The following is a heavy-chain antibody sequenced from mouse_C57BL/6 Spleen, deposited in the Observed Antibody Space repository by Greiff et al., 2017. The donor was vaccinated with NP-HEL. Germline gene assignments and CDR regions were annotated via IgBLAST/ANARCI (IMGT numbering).Heavy chain of an antibody. V-gene: IGHV1-7*01. CDR1: GYTFTSYW. J-gene: IGHJ2*01. CDR2: INPSSGYT. CDR3: ARSYYYGRDYFDY. D-gene: IGHD1-1*01. Sequence: QVQLQQSGAELAKPGASVKLSCKASGYTFTSYWMHWVKQRPGQGLEWIGYINPSSGYTKYNQKFKDKATLTADKSSRTAYMQLSSLTYEDSAVYYCARSYYYGRDYFDYWGQGTTLTVSS.